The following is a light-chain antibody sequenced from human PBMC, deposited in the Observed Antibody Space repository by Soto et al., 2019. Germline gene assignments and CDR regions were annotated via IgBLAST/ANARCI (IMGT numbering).Light chain of an antibody. V-gene: IGLV2-14*01. Sequence: QSALTQPASVSGSPGQSITISCTGASSDVGDYNYVSWYQEHPGQVPKLIIFEVTTRRSGVSDRFSGSRSGNTASLTISGLQAEDEADYYCLSHTGSRTLFGGGTKLTVL. CDR1: SSDVGDYNY. J-gene: IGLJ3*02. CDR3: LSHTGSRTL. CDR2: EVT.